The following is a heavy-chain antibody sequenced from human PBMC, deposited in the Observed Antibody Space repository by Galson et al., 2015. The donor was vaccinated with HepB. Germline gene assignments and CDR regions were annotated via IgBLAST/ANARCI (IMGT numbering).Heavy chain of an antibody. CDR3: ARAPTKYSSSYWFDP. Sequence: SETLSLTCAVYGGSFSGYYWSWICQPPGKGLEWIGEINHSGSTNYNPSLKSRVTISVDTSKNQFSLKLSSVTAADTAVYYCARAPTKYSSSYWFDPWGQGTLVTVSS. J-gene: IGHJ5*02. CDR2: INHSGST. D-gene: IGHD6-13*01. CDR1: GGSFSGYY. V-gene: IGHV4-34*01.